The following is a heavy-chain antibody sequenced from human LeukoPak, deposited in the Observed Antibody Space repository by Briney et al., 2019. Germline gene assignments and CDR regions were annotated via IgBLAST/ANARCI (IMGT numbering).Heavy chain of an antibody. J-gene: IGHJ4*02. CDR2: ISAYNGNT. CDR1: GYTFTSYG. CDR3: ARDLPHSYYDFWSGYYRGDY. V-gene: IGHV1-18*01. Sequence: ASVKVSCKASGYTFTSYGISWVRQAPGQGLEWMGWISAYNGNTNYAQKLQGRVTMTTDTSTSTAYMELRSLRSDDRAVYYCARDLPHSYYDFWSGYYRGDYWGQGTLVTVSS. D-gene: IGHD3-3*01.